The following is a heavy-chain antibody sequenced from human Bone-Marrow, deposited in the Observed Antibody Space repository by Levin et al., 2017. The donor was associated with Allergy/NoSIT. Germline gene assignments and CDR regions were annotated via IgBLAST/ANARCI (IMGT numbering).Heavy chain of an antibody. Sequence: GGSLRLSCAASGFAFSTYSMHWARQAPGKGLYWVATLSFDGSHTYYADSVMGRFTISRDTSKDTLFLQMTSLQPDDTAVYYCARGSPVGTNSYSNGLDVWSQGTTVTVSS. CDR2: LSFDGSHT. D-gene: IGHD1-26*01. J-gene: IGHJ6*02. CDR1: GFAFSTYS. V-gene: IGHV3-30*03. CDR3: ARGSPVGTNSYSNGLDV.